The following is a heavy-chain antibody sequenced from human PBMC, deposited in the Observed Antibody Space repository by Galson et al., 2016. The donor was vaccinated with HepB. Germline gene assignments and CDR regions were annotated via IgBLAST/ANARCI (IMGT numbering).Heavy chain of an antibody. J-gene: IGHJ4*02. D-gene: IGHD3-22*01. Sequence: SLRLSCAASGFTFTSYWMSWVRQAPGKGLEWVANIKQDGSEKYYVDSVKGRFTISRDNAKNSLFLQMNSLRAEDTAVYYCAASYYYDSSGPYYFDYWGRGTLVTVSS. CDR3: AASYYYDSSGPYYFDY. V-gene: IGHV3-7*01. CDR2: IKQDGSEK. CDR1: GFTFTSYW.